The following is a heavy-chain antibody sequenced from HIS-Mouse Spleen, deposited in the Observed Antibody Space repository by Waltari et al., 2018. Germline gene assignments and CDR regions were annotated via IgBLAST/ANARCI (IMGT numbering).Heavy chain of an antibody. CDR2: IYPSGST. CDR1: GYSISSGYY. CDR3: ARALEYSSSWYYYYYGMDV. J-gene: IGHJ6*02. Sequence: QVQLQESGPGLVKPSETLSLTCTVSGYSISSGYYWGWIRQPPGKGLAWIGSIYPSGSTYYNPSLRVRVTISVDTAKNQFSLKLSSVTAADTAVYYCARALEYSSSWYYYYYGMDVWGQGTTVTVSS. D-gene: IGHD6-13*01. V-gene: IGHV4-38-2*02.